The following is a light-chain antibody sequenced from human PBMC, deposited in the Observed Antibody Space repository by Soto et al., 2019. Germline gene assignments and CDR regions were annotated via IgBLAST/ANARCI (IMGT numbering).Light chain of an antibody. CDR2: DVS. CDR3: SSYTSSTTVV. V-gene: IGLV2-14*01. J-gene: IGLJ2*01. Sequence: QSALTQPASVSGSPGQSITISCTGTSSDVGGYNYVSWYQQHPGKAPKLMIYDVSNRPSGVSNHFSGSKSDNTASLTISGLQAEYEADYYCSSYTSSTTVVFGGGTKLTVL. CDR1: SSDVGGYNY.